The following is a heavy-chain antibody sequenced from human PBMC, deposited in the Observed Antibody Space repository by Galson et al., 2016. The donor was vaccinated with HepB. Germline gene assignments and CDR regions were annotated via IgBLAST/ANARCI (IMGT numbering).Heavy chain of an antibody. CDR3: ARYFNPFDY. J-gene: IGHJ4*02. V-gene: IGHV1-8*02. Sequence: SVKVSCKASGYTFSDYDINWVRQAPGQGLEWMGWMSPSTGNTGYAQKFAVRVVMTADTSARTAYVELSGLTSDDTATYYCARYFNPFDYWGQGTLLVVSS. D-gene: IGHD2/OR15-2a*01. CDR2: MSPSTGNT. CDR1: GYTFSDYD.